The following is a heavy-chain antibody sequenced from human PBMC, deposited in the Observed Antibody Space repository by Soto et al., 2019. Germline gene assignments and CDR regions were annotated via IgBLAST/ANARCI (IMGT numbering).Heavy chain of an antibody. Sequence: QVQLVESGGGVVQPGRSLRLSCAASGFTFSSYGMHWVRQAPGKGLEWVAVISYDGSNKYYADSVKGRFTISRDNSKNTLYLKMNSLRAEDTAVYYCAKADDSGSYGDYWGQGTLVTVSS. J-gene: IGHJ4*02. CDR2: ISYDGSNK. CDR1: GFTFSSYG. V-gene: IGHV3-30*18. D-gene: IGHD1-26*01. CDR3: AKADDSGSYGDY.